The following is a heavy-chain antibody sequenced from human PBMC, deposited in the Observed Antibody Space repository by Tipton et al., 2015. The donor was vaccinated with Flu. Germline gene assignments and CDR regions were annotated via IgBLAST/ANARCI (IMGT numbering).Heavy chain of an antibody. CDR1: GGSISSGSYY. CDR3: ARVFISSGYTNTFDI. V-gene: IGHV4-61*02. D-gene: IGHD6-19*01. Sequence: TLSLTCTVSGGSISSGSYYWGWIRQPAGKGLEWIGRIYTSGSTGYNPSLKSRVTISVDTSKNQFSLKLNSVTAADTAVYYCARVFISSGYTNTFDIWGQGTMVTVSS. J-gene: IGHJ3*02. CDR2: IYTSGST.